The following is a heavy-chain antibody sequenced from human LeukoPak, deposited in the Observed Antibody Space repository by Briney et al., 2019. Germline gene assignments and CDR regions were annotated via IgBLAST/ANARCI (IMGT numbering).Heavy chain of an antibody. Sequence: PSETLSLTCTVSGGSISSYYWSWVRQPPGKGLEWIGHIYDTGNTNYNPSLESRGTISVDTSKNQFSLRLTSVTAADTAVYFCARATPWLLPGYWGQGTLVTVSS. CDR3: ARATPWLLPGY. D-gene: IGHD3-22*01. CDR1: GGSISSYY. V-gene: IGHV4-59*01. J-gene: IGHJ4*02. CDR2: IYDTGNT.